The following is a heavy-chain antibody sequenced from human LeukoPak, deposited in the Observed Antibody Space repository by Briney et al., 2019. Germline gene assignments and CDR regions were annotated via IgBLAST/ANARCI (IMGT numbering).Heavy chain of an antibody. Sequence: GGSLRLSCAASGFTFSSYAMSWVRQAPGKGLEWVSAISGSGGSTYYADSVKGRFTISRDNSKNTLYLQMNSLRAEDTAVYYCAKGGTGTYYYYYYGMDVWGQGTTVTVSS. J-gene: IGHJ6*02. CDR3: AKGGTGTYYYYYYGMDV. D-gene: IGHD3/OR15-3a*01. CDR1: GFTFSSYA. CDR2: ISGSGGST. V-gene: IGHV3-23*01.